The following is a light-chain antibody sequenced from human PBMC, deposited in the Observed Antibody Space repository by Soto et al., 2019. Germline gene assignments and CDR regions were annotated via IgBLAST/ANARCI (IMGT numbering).Light chain of an antibody. CDR1: YSNIGSKT. CDR2: SNN. V-gene: IGLV1-44*01. J-gene: IGLJ1*01. Sequence: QSVLTQPPSASGTPGQRVTISCSGSYSNIGSKTVNWYQQFPGTAPKLLIYSNNQRPSGVPDRFSGSKSGTSASLAISGLYYEDEDDYYGAAWDGRRNVYVFGTGTKLTVL. CDR3: AAWDGRRNVYV.